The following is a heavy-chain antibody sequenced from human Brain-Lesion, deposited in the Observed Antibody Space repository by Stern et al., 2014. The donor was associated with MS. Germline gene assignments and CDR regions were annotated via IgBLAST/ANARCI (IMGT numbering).Heavy chain of an antibody. D-gene: IGHD1-26*01. Sequence: VQLVESGPGLVKPSETLSLTCTVSGGSISSSTYYWAWIRQPPGKGLEWIGHIYYSGFTYYNPSLKSRVTISVDMSKNQFSRKLSSVTAADTAIYYCARHDSVPRPSQLYSARDRGPGYFDYWGQGTLVTVSS. CDR2: IYYSGFT. V-gene: IGHV4-39*01. CDR1: GGSISSSTYY. J-gene: IGHJ4*02. CDR3: ARHDSVPRPSQLYSARDRGPGYFDY.